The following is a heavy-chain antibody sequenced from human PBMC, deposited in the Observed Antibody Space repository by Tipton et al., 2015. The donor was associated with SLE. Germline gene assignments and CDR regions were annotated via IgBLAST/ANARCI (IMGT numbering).Heavy chain of an antibody. CDR2: ISHSGIT. V-gene: IGHV4-34*01. CDR1: GGSFSGYY. J-gene: IGHJ2*01. Sequence: TLSLTCSVYGGSFSGYYWNWIRQPPGKGLEWIGEISHSGITNYNPSLKSRVTISVDTSKNQFSLKLRSVTAADTAVYYCARHEAAPGTAGWFFDLWGRGTLVTVSS. CDR3: ARHEAAPGTAGWFFDL. D-gene: IGHD6-13*01.